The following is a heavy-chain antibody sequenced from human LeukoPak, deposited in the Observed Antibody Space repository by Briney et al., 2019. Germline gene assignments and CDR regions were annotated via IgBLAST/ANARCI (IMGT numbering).Heavy chain of an antibody. Sequence: PSQTLSLTCTVSGGSISSGSYYWSWIRQPAGKGLKWIGRIYTSGSTNYNPSLKSRVTISVDTSKNQFSLKLSSVTAADAAVYYCARVGYCSSTSCYNMDVWGKGTTVTVSS. CDR1: GGSISSGSYY. J-gene: IGHJ6*03. CDR3: ARVGYCSSTSCYNMDV. V-gene: IGHV4-61*02. CDR2: IYTSGST. D-gene: IGHD2-2*02.